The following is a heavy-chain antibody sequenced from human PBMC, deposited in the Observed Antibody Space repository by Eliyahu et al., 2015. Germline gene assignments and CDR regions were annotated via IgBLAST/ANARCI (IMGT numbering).Heavy chain of an antibody. CDR1: GGSISSSSYY. CDR2: MHYNGAG. V-gene: IGHV4-31*03. CDR3: TSIYWNGYTHGYFDN. Sequence: QVQLQESGPGLVKPSQTLSLTCTVSGGSISSSSYYWNWVRQHPEKGLEWIGYMHYNGAGNTNPSLRSRVVVSLDTSKNQFSLKLSSVTAADTAVYYCTSIYWNGYTHGYFDNWGQGTLVTVSS. J-gene: IGHJ4*02. D-gene: IGHD5-12*01.